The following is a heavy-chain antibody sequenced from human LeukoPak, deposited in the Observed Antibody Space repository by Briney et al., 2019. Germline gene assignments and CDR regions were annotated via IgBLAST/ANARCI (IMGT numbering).Heavy chain of an antibody. J-gene: IGHJ4*02. D-gene: IGHD6-13*01. Sequence: PSETLSLTCTVSGGSISSYYWSWIRQPPGKGLEWIGYIYYSGSTNYNPSLKSRVTISVDRSKNQFSLKLSSVTAADTAVYYCARVAAGTIDYWGQGTLVTVSS. V-gene: IGHV4-59*12. CDR2: IYYSGST. CDR3: ARVAAGTIDY. CDR1: GGSISSYY.